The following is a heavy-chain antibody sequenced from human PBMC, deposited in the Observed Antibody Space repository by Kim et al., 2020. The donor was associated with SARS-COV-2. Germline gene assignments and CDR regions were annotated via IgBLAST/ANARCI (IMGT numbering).Heavy chain of an antibody. Sequence: GGSLRLSCAASGFTFSACGFNWVRQAPGKRLEWVSSISGPADSTDYADSVKGRFTISRDNSKNMLYLEMNSLRVEDTAVYPCVGPPRMAPAPPWDFWGPG. V-gene: IGHV3-23*01. CDR2: ISGPADST. CDR3: VGPPRMAPAPPWDF. J-gene: IGHJ4*02. D-gene: IGHD2-8*01. CDR1: GFTFSACG.